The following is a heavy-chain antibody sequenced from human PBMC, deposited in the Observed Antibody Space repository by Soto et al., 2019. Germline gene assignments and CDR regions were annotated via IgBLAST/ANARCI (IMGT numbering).Heavy chain of an antibody. V-gene: IGHV2-5*02. CDR1: GFSLNTSGVG. J-gene: IGHJ6*02. D-gene: IGHD4-17*01. CDR2: IYWDDDK. Sequence: QITLKESGPTLVKPTQTLTLTCTFSGFSLNTSGVGVGWIRQPPGKALECLALIYWDDDKRYSPSLKTRLTITKDSSNNQVVLTMTNMDPVDTATYYCARDYGDPLHYYVGFDVWGQGTTVTVSS. CDR3: ARDYGDPLHYYVGFDV.